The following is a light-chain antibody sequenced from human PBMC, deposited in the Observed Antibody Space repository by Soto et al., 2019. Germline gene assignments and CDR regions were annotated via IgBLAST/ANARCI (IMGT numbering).Light chain of an antibody. CDR2: DAS. J-gene: IGKJ4*01. Sequence: AIQLPQSPSSLSASVGDRVTITCRASQGISSALAWNQQKPGKAPKLLIYDASSLESGVPSRSCGSRSGPDFTLAISGLQPEDFATYSCRRFNSYPLTCGGGTKVEIK. CDR3: RRFNSYPLT. V-gene: IGKV1-13*02. CDR1: QGISSA.